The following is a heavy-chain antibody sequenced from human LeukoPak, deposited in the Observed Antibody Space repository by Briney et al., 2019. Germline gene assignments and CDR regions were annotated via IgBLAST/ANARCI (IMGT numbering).Heavy chain of an antibody. CDR1: GYTFTSYY. CDR3: ARDFMGSGYYYYFDY. CDR2: INPSGGST. Sequence: ASVKVSCKASGYTFTSYYMHWVRQAPGQGLEWMGIINPSGGSTSNAQKFQGRVTMTRDTSTSTVYMELSSLRSEDTAVYYCARDFMGSGYYYYFDYWGQGTLVTVSS. J-gene: IGHJ4*02. V-gene: IGHV1-46*01. D-gene: IGHD3-22*01.